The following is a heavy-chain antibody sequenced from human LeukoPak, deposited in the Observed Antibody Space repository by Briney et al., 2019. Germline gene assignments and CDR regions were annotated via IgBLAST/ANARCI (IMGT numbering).Heavy chain of an antibody. Sequence: SETLSLTCTVSGGSISSYYWSWIRQPAGKGLEWIGRNYTSGSTNYNPSLKSRVTMSVDTSKNQFSLKLSSVTAADTAVYYCARDIASGYSSSWYPTNWFDPWGQGTLVTVSS. CDR3: ARDIASGYSSSWYPTNWFDP. J-gene: IGHJ5*02. V-gene: IGHV4-4*07. CDR1: GGSISSYY. D-gene: IGHD6-13*01. CDR2: NYTSGST.